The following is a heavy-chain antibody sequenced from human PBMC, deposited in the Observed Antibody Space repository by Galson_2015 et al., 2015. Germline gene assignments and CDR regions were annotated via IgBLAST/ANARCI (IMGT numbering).Heavy chain of an antibody. J-gene: IGHJ6*02. CDR2: INPSGGSA. CDR3: ARDPRYSVPGNADYYYYGMDV. CDR1: GYTFTSDY. Sequence: SVKVSCKASGYTFTSDYMHWVRQAPGQGLEWMGIINPSGGSASYAQRFQGRVTMTRDTSTSTVYMELSSLRSEDTAVYYCARDPRYSVPGNADYYYYGMDVWGQGTTVTVSS. D-gene: IGHD2-15*01. V-gene: IGHV1-46*01.